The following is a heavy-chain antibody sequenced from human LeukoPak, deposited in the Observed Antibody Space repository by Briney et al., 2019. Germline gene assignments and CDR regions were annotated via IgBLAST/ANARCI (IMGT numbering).Heavy chain of an antibody. J-gene: IGHJ5*02. CDR2: IYYSGST. D-gene: IGHD5-12*01. V-gene: IGHV4-39*01. CDR1: GGSISSSSYY. CDR3: ARHPTGVATISP. Sequence: SETLSLTCTVSGGSISSSSYYWGWIPQPPGKGLEWIGSIYYSGSTYYNPSLKSRVTISVDTSKNQFSLKLSSVTAADTAVYYCARHPTGVATISPWGQGTLVTVSS.